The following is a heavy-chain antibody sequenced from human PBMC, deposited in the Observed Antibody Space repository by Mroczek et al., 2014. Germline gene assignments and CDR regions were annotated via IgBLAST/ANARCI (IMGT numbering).Heavy chain of an antibody. D-gene: IGHD2-2*02. V-gene: IGHV4-31*03. CDR1: GGSISSGGYY. CDR3: ARFTRYCSSTSCYNPLADFDY. J-gene: IGHJ4*02. Sequence: QVQLQQWGPGLVKPSQTLSLTCTVSGGSISSGGYYWSWIRQHPGKGLEWIGYIYYSGSTYYNPSLKSRVTISVDTSKNQFSLKLSSVTAADTAVYYCARFTRYCSSTSCYNPLADFDYWGQGTLVTVSS. CDR2: IYYSGST.